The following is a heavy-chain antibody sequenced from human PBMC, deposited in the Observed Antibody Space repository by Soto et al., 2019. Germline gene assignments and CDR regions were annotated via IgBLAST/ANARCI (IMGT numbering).Heavy chain of an antibody. V-gene: IGHV1-2*02. J-gene: IGHJ4*02. CDR1: GYTFTDTF. Sequence: QVQLVQSGAEVKRPGASVKVSCKASGYTFTDTFIHWLRQTPGQRPEWMGWINPNNGGTHFARNCQGRVTLTRDTSITTAYMELVGLESDDSAFYFCARALPRTVLGFDYWGQGTLVTVSS. CDR2: INPNNGGT. CDR3: ARALPRTVLGFDY. D-gene: IGHD1-1*01.